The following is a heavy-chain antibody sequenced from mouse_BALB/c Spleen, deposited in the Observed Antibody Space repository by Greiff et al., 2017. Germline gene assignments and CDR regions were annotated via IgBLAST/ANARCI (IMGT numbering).Heavy chain of an antibody. Sequence: EVHLVESGPELVKPGASVKMSCKASGYTFTSYVMHWVKQKPGQGLEWIGYINPYNDGTKYNEKFKGKATLTSDKSSSTAYMELSSLTSEDSAVYYCARGEDWDLSLYWGQGTTLTVSS. J-gene: IGHJ2*01. CDR3: ARGEDWDLSLY. V-gene: IGHV1-14*01. CDR2: INPYNDGT. D-gene: IGHD4-1*01. CDR1: GYTFTSYV.